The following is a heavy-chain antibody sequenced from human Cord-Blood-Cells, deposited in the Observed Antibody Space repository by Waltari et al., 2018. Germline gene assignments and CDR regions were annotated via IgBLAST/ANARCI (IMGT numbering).Heavy chain of an antibody. CDR3: AWSMGDRNAFDI. D-gene: IGHD3-16*01. J-gene: IGHJ3*02. CDR1: GYSISRGYY. Sequence: QVQLQESGPGLVKPSETLSLPCTVSGYSISRGYYWGWIRQPPGKGLEWIGSIYHSGSTYYNPSLKSRVTISVDTSKNQFSLKLSSVTAADTAVYYCAWSMGDRNAFDIWGQGTMVTVSS. V-gene: IGHV4-38-2*02. CDR2: IYHSGST.